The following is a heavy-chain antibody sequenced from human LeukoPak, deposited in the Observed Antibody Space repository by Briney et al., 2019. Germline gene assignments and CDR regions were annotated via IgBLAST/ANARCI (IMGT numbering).Heavy chain of an antibody. Sequence: GGSLRLSCAASGFTFSNYAMHWVRQAPGKGLEWVAVISYDGSNKYYADSVKGRFTISRDYSKNTLYLQVNSLRAEDTAVYYCARGRVDILTGYYTPPFGYWGQGTLVTVSS. CDR1: GFTFSNYA. CDR2: ISYDGSNK. V-gene: IGHV3-30*04. CDR3: ARGRVDILTGYYTPPFGY. J-gene: IGHJ4*02. D-gene: IGHD3-9*01.